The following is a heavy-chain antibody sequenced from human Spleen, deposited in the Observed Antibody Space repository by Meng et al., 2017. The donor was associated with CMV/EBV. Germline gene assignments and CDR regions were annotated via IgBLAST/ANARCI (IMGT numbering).Heavy chain of an antibody. CDR3: AKGDVAGGY. V-gene: IGHV3-23*01. Sequence: GGSLRLSCAASGFTFGDYGMSWVRQAPGKGLQWVSTIRVSAISTYYADSVKGRFTISRDNSKNTLYLQMNSLRAEDTAVYYCAKGDVAGGYWGQGTLVTVSS. D-gene: IGHD3-10*02. J-gene: IGHJ4*02. CDR1: GFTFGDYG. CDR2: IRVSAIST.